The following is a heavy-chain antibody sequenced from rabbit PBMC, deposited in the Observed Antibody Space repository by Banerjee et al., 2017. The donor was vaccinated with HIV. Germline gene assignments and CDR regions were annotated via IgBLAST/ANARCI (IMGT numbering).Heavy chain of an antibody. CDR1: GFSFNNKYV. CDR3: ARDGYGVMWLDL. D-gene: IGHD3-1*01. Sequence: QEQLVEFGGGLVQPEGSLTLTCTASGFSFNNKYVMCWVRQAPGKGLEWIACIFSISAGPSYASWAKGPFPISKTPSTTGTLQMASLTAADTAPYFRARDGYGVMWLDLWGPGTLVTVS. CDR2: IFSISAGP. J-gene: IGHJ6*01. V-gene: IGHV1S45*01.